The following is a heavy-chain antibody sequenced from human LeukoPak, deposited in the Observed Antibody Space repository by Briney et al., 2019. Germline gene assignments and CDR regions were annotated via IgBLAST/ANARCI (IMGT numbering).Heavy chain of an antibody. J-gene: IGHJ4*02. D-gene: IGHD6-6*01. CDR1: GFTFSSYA. Sequence: GGSLRLSCAASGFTFSSYAMGWVRQAPGKGLEWVSAIRSDGGYTYYADSVKGRFTISGDNSENTLYLQMSSLRAEDTAIYYCAKGGGGPARGYDYWGQGTLVTVSS. V-gene: IGHV3-23*01. CDR3: AKGGGGPARGYDY. CDR2: IRSDGGYT.